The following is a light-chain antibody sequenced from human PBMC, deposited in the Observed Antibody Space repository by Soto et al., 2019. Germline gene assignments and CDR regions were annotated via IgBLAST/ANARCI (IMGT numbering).Light chain of an antibody. CDR3: QQYGNSPRT. V-gene: IGKV3-20*01. Sequence: ETVLTQSPVTLSLSPGERATLSCRASQTVGSNYLAWYQQKLGQPPSLLIYGASSRATGVPDRFSGSGSETDFTLTISSLEPEDSAVYFCQQYGNSPRTFGQGTKVEIK. CDR1: QTVGSNY. J-gene: IGKJ1*01. CDR2: GAS.